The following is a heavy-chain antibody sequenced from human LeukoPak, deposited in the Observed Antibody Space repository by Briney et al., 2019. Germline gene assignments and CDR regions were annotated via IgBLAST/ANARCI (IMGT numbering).Heavy chain of an antibody. V-gene: IGHV4-39*02. D-gene: IGHD5-12*01. CDR3: ACSRGSNWYLDV. CDR2: MHSSGYT. Sequence: PSETLSLTCSVSGDSISSSSYYWRWIRQPPGKGLEWIGSMHSSGYTYFHPSLQSRVNLFLDTHKNHFSLKLTSVTAADTAVYYCACSRGSNWYLDVWGRGTGVTVSS. CDR1: GDSISSSSYY. J-gene: IGHJ2*01.